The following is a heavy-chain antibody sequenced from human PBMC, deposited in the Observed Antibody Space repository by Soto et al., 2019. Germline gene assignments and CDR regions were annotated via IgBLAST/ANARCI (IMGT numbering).Heavy chain of an antibody. J-gene: IGHJ4*02. V-gene: IGHV2-70*11. CDR2: IDWDDNK. D-gene: IGHD6-13*01. CDR3: ARTYGTYSSSQEIDY. CDR1: GFSFRNVGMC. Sequence: SGPTLVNPTQTLTLTCTFSGFSFRNVGMCVSWVRQPPGKALEWLARIDWDDNKYYSTSLEPRLTISKDTSKNQVVLTMTNMDPVDTATYYCARTYGTYSSSQEIDYWGQGTLVTVSS.